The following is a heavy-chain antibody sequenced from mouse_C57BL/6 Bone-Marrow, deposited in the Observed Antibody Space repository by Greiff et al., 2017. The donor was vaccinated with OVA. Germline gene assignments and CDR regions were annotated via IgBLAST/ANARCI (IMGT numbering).Heavy chain of an antibody. D-gene: IGHD1-1*01. CDR2: INPDSSTI. V-gene: IGHV4-1*01. J-gene: IGHJ3*01. Sequence: AASGIDFSRYWMSWVRRAPGKGLEWIGEINPDSSTINYAPSLKDKFIISRDNDKNTLYLQMSKVSSEDTALYYCARDYGSSFFAYWGQGTLVTVSA. CDR3: ARDYGSSFFAY. CDR1: GIDFSRYW.